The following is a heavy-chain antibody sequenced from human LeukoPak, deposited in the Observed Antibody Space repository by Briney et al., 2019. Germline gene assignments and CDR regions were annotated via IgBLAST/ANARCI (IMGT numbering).Heavy chain of an antibody. Sequence: TSETLSLTCAVYGESFSGYYWSWIRQPPGKGLEWIGEINHSGSTNYNPSLKSRVTISVDTSKNQFSLKLSSVTAADTAVYYCARGGYDCWGQGTLVTVSS. CDR1: GESFSGYY. CDR3: ARGGYDC. V-gene: IGHV4-34*01. J-gene: IGHJ4*02. D-gene: IGHD6-13*01. CDR2: INHSGST.